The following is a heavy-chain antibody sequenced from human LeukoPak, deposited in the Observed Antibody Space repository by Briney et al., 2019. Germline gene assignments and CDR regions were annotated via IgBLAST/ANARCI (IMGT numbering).Heavy chain of an antibody. CDR3: AKNGQSGFSFDP. J-gene: IGHJ5*02. CDR1: GDSFSSVTDY. D-gene: IGHD1-26*01. Sequence: PSETLSLTCTVSGDSFSSVTDYWAWIRQPPGKELEWIASVDYSGSTNYNPSLKSRVTISVDTSKNQFSLKLSSVTAADTAVYHCAKNGQSGFSFDPWGRGTLVTVSS. CDR2: VDYSGST. V-gene: IGHV4-39*07.